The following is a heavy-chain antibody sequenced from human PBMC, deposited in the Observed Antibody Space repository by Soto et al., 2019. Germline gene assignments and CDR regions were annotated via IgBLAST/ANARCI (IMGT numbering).Heavy chain of an antibody. Sequence: GESLKISCAASGFTFSSYWMSWVRQAPGKGLEWVANIKQDGSEKYYVDSVKGRFTISRDNAKNSLYLQMNSLRAEDTAVYYCVRDRIIRVAPFYYYYMDVWGKGTTVTVSS. D-gene: IGHD5-12*01. J-gene: IGHJ6*03. CDR2: IKQDGSEK. CDR1: GFTFSSYW. CDR3: VRDRIIRVAPFYYYYMDV. V-gene: IGHV3-7*01.